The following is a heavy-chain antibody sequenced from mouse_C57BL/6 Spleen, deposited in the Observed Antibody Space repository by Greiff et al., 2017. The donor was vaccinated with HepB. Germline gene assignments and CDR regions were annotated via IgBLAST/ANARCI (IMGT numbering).Heavy chain of an antibody. D-gene: IGHD1-1*01. J-gene: IGHJ4*01. CDR1: GYTFTSYG. CDR2: IYPRSGNT. V-gene: IGHV1-81*01. CDR3: ARLDYYYGSDYAMDY. Sequence: VKLMESGAELARPGASVKLSCKASGYTFTSYGISWVKQRTGQGLEWIGEIYPRSGNTYYNEKFKGKATLTADKSSSIAYMELRSLTSEDSAVYFCARLDYYYGSDYAMDYWGQGTSVTVSS.